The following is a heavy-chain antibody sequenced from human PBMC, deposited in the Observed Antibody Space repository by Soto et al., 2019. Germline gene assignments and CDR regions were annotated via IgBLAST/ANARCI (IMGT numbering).Heavy chain of an antibody. D-gene: IGHD5-12*01. CDR1: GVTFNRQD. Sequence: SVKVSCKASGVTFNRQDMRWVRQAPGQGLEWMGGIIPMFGTPHYAEKFQDRVTITADESTGTAYLELSSLTSEDTAVYYCATSEGRGGYSFDYWGPGTLVTVSS. V-gene: IGHV1-69*13. CDR3: ATSEGRGGYSFDY. J-gene: IGHJ4*02. CDR2: IIPMFGTP.